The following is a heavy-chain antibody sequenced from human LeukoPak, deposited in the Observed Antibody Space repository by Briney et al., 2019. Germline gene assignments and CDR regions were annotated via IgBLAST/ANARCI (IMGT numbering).Heavy chain of an antibody. J-gene: IGHJ6*02. V-gene: IGHV3-7*01. CDR1: GFTFSSSW. D-gene: IGHD3-16*01. Sequence: GRSVRLSCATSGFTFSSSWMSWVRHAPRKGLEWGANIKHDGSETNYVDSVKGRFTICRDNAKHSLHLQRNSLRVEDTAVYYCAKNGGPHGMDVSGPGNPVTVSS. CDR3: AKNGGPHGMDV. CDR2: IKHDGSET.